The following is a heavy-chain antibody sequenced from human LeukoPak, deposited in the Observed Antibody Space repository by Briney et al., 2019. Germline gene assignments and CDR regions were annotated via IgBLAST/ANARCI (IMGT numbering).Heavy chain of an antibody. V-gene: IGHV4-61*01. J-gene: IGHJ4*02. CDR3: VRAALGHITMVRGAYFDY. Sequence: PSETLSLTCTVSGGSVSSGSYYWSWIRQPPGKGLEWIGYIYYSGSTNYNPSLKSRVTISVDTSKNQFSLKLSSVTAADTAVYYCVRAALGHITMVRGAYFDYWGQGTLVTVSS. CDR1: GGSVSSGSYY. D-gene: IGHD3-10*01. CDR2: IYYSGST.